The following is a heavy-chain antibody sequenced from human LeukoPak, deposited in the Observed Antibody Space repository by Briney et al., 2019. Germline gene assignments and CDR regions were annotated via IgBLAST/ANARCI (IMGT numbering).Heavy chain of an antibody. D-gene: IGHD5-18*01. V-gene: IGHV3-23*01. Sequence: GGTLRLSCAASGFTLSNYGMSWVRQAPGKGLEWVSSITNSGASTYYADSVKGRFTISRDNSRNTVYLQMNSLRAEDTAVYYCANDLGWIQLNLGRGQGTLVTVSS. CDR3: ANDLGWIQLNLG. CDR1: GFTLSNYG. CDR2: ITNSGAST. J-gene: IGHJ4*02.